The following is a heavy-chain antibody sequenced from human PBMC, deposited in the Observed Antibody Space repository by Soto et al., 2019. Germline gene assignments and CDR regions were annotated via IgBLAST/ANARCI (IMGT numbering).Heavy chain of an antibody. V-gene: IGHV4-30-4*01. Sequence: PSETLSLTCTVSGGSISSGDYYWSWIRQPPGKGLEWIGYIYYSGSTYYNPSLKSRVTISVDTSKNQFSLKLSSVTAADTAFYYCASDVIGLWFGFTHPNWSGPWGQGTLVTVSS. J-gene: IGHJ5*02. CDR1: GGSISSGDYY. CDR2: IYYSGST. CDR3: ASDVIGLWFGFTHPNWSGP. D-gene: IGHD3-10*01.